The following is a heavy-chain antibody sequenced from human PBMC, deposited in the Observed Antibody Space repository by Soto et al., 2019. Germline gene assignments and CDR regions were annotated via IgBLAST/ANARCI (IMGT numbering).Heavy chain of an antibody. V-gene: IGHV1-69*01. CDR3: ARDGGRHSGGIDY. D-gene: IGHD1-26*01. Sequence: QVQLVQSGAEVKKPGSSVKVSCKASGGTFNNHPITWVRQAPGQGLEWMGGILPIFRTPNYAQKFQGRVTITADEGTNTAYMELSSLTSEDTAMYYCARDGGRHSGGIDYWGQGTLVTVSS. CDR2: ILPIFRTP. CDR1: GGTFNNHP. J-gene: IGHJ4*02.